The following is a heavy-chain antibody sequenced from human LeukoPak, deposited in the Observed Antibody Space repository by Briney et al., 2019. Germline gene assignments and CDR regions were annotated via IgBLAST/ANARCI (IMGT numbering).Heavy chain of an antibody. J-gene: IGHJ4*02. V-gene: IGHV3-30*03. CDR3: ARDLAGLRLGELSPLDY. D-gene: IGHD3-16*02. CDR1: GFTFSSYG. CDR2: ISYDGSNK. Sequence: PGGSLRLSCAASGFTFSSYGMHWVRQAPGKGLEWVALISYDGSNKYYADSVKGRFTISRDNSKNTLYLQMNSLRAEDTAVYYCARDLAGLRLGELSPLDYWGQGTLVTASS.